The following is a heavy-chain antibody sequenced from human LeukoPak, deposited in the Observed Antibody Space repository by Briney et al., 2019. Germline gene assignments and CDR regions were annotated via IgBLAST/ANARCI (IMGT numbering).Heavy chain of an antibody. J-gene: IGHJ4*02. CDR1: GGSISSGGYY. CDR3: ASKRGKYSSFGD. D-gene: IGHD6-6*01. CDR2: IYYSGST. Sequence: SETLSITCTVSGGSISSGGYYWSWIRQHPGKGLEWIGYIYYSGSTYYNPSLKSRVTISVDTSKNQFSLKLSSVTAADTAVYYCASKRGKYSSFGDWGQGTLVTVSS. V-gene: IGHV4-31*03.